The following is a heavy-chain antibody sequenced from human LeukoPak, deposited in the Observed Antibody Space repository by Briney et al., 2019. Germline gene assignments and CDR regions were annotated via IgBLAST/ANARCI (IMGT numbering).Heavy chain of an antibody. CDR1: GGSISSYY. V-gene: IGHV4-59*01. D-gene: IGHD3-10*01. CDR3: AREHRQLLFGAYYYYYGMDV. Sequence: SESLSLTCTVSGGSISSYYWSWIRQPPGKGLEWIGYIYYSGSTNYNPSLKSRVTISVDTSKNQFSLKLSSVTAADTAVYYCAREHRQLLFGAYYYYYGMDVWGQGTTVTVSS. CDR2: IYYSGST. J-gene: IGHJ6*02.